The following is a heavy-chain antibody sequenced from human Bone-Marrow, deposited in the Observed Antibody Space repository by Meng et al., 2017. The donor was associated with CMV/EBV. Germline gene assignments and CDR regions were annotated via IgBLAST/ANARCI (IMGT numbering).Heavy chain of an antibody. CDR2: ISSSSSYI. CDR3: VRAMDV. CDR1: GFTFSSYA. J-gene: IGHJ6*02. Sequence: GGSLRLSCAASGFTFSSYAMSWVRQAPGKGLEWVSSISSSSSYIYYADSVKGRFTISRDNAKKSLSLQMNSLRVEDAAVYYCVRAMDVWGQGTTVTVSS. V-gene: IGHV3-21*01.